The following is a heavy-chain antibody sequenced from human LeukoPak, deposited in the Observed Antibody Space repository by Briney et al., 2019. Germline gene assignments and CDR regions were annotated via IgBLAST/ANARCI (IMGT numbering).Heavy chain of an antibody. Sequence: ASVKVSCKASGYTFTDYYMHWVRQAPGQGLEWMGWINQNSGGAHYAQKFQGRVSMTRDTSISTIYMELSRLTSGDTAVYYCARQASGGWYYDYWGQGTLVTVSS. CDR1: GYTFTDYY. V-gene: IGHV1-2*02. CDR2: INQNSGGA. J-gene: IGHJ4*02. D-gene: IGHD6-19*01. CDR3: ARQASGGWYYDY.